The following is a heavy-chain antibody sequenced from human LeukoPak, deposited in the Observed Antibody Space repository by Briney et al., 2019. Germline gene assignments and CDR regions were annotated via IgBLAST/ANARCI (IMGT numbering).Heavy chain of an antibody. CDR2: ISSSSSYI. J-gene: IGHJ4*02. Sequence: GGSLRLSCAASGFTFSSYGMNWVRQAPGKGLEWVSSISSSSSYIYCADSVKGRFTISRDNAKNSLYLQMNSLRAEDTAVYYCAKVSMSQGYYFDYWGQGTLVTVSS. D-gene: IGHD5/OR15-5a*01. CDR3: AKVSMSQGYYFDY. CDR1: GFTFSSYG. V-gene: IGHV3-21*01.